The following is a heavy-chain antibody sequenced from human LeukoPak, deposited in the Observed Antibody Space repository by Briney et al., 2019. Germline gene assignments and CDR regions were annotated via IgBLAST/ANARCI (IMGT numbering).Heavy chain of an antibody. Sequence: GGSLRLSCAASVVTFGNSWVHWIRQAPGKGLVWVSLINADGTATTYADSVKGRFTISRDNARNTVSLQMNSLTIEDTAVYNCLLVVEPPGSDGFDGWGQGTMIAVSS. CDR3: LLVVEPPGSDGFDG. CDR2: INADGTAT. CDR1: VVTFGNSW. V-gene: IGHV3-74*01. J-gene: IGHJ3*01. D-gene: IGHD6-6*01.